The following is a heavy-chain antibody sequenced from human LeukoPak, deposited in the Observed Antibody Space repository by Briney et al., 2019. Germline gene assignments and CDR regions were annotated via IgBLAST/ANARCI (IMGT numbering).Heavy chain of an antibody. CDR3: ARDWSLGYSIDY. Sequence: HSGGSLRLSCAASGFTFSNYAMDWVRQAPGKGLEWVAVVSYDGSNKFHADSVKGRFTISRDNSKNTLYLQMNSLRAEDTAVYYCARDWSLGYSIDYWGQGTLVTVSS. V-gene: IGHV3-30*04. CDR1: GFTFSNYA. D-gene: IGHD5-18*01. J-gene: IGHJ4*02. CDR2: VSYDGSNK.